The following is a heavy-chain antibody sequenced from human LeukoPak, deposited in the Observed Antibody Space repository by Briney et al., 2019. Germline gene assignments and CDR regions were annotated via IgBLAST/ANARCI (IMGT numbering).Heavy chain of an antibody. Sequence: ASVKVSCKASGYTFTGYYMHWVRQPPGQGLEWMGWINPNSGGTNYEQKFQGRVTMTRDTSISTAYMELSRLRSDDTAVYYCARLASLYDSSGYYWGDYWGQGTLVTVSS. CDR1: GYTFTGYY. CDR3: ARLASLYDSSGYYWGDY. CDR2: INPNSGGT. D-gene: IGHD3-22*01. J-gene: IGHJ4*02. V-gene: IGHV1-2*02.